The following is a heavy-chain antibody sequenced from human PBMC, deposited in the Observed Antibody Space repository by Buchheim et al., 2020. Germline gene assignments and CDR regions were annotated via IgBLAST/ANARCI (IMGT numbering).Heavy chain of an antibody. V-gene: IGHV4-34*01. CDR3: AGAIPSPIQIKDF. CDR1: GGSFSGYY. D-gene: IGHD2-2*02. Sequence: QVQLQQWGAGLLKPSETLSLTCAVYGGSFSGYYWSWIRQPPGKGLEWIGEINHSGSTNYNPSLKSRVTISIDTSQNQFSLKLSSVTAADTAVYYCAGAIPSPIQIKDFWGQGTL. CDR2: INHSGST. J-gene: IGHJ4*02.